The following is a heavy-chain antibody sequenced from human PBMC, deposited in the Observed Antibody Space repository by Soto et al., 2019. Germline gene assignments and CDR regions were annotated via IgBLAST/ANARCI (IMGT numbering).Heavy chain of an antibody. D-gene: IGHD1-1*01. CDR2: LYDLDGS. V-gene: IGHV3-53*01. CDR1: GFTISGKKY. J-gene: IGHJ3*01. CDR3: ATWHEREHAYDV. Sequence: LQLVESGGGLIQPGESLRLSCAAFGFTISGKKYVAWVRQAPGKGLEWVSALYDLDGSFYAASVKGRFTTSSDSSKTTVYLQMNDLRPDDTAVYYCATWHEREHAYDVWGQGTTVTVSS.